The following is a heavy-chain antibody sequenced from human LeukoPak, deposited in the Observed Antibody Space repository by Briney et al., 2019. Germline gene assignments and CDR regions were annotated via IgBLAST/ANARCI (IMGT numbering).Heavy chain of an antibody. Sequence: PGGSLRLSCAASGFTFSSYAMHWVRQAPGKGLEWVAVISYDGSNKYYADSVKGRFTISRDNSKNTLYLQMNSLRAEDTAVYYCASWGMVVNATGDWFDPWGQGTLVTVSS. J-gene: IGHJ5*02. CDR1: GFTFSSYA. CDR2: ISYDGSNK. CDR3: ASWGMVVNATGDWFDP. D-gene: IGHD2-21*01. V-gene: IGHV3-30*14.